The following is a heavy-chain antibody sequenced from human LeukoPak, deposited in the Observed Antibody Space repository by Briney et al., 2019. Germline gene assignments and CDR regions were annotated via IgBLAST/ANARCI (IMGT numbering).Heavy chain of an antibody. J-gene: IGHJ6*03. D-gene: IGHD2-2*01. V-gene: IGHV4-38-2*02. CDR3: ARGGSSTSQRYYYYYYYMDV. CDR1: GYSISSGYY. Sequence: SETLSLTCTVSGYSISSGYYWGWIRQPPGKGLEWSGSIYHSGSTYYNPSLKSRVTISVDTSKNQFSLKLSSVTAADTAVYYCARGGSSTSQRYYYYYYYMDVWGKGTTVTVSS. CDR2: IYHSGST.